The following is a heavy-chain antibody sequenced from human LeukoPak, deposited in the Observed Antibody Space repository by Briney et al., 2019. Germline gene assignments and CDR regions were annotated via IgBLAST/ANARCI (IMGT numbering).Heavy chain of an antibody. J-gene: IGHJ4*02. D-gene: IGHD3-10*01. CDR3: ARQMNGSFRRPLDY. CDR2: IHYSGST. V-gene: IGHV4-39*01. CDR1: GGSISSSSYY. Sequence: SETLSLTCTVSGGSISSSSYYWGWLRQPPGRQLEWIGSIHYSGSTYYNPSLKSRVTISVDTSKNQFSLNLSSMTAADTAVYYCARQMNGSFRRPLDYWGQGTLVTVSS.